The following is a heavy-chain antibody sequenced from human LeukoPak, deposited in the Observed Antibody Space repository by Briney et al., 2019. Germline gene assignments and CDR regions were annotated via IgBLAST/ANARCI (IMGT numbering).Heavy chain of an antibody. J-gene: IGHJ6*03. CDR1: GGSFSGYY. Sequence: PSETLSLTCAVYGGSFSGYYWSWIRQPPGKGLEWIGEINHSGSTNYNPSLKSRVTTSVDTSKNQFSLKLSSVTAADTAVYYCARGGEGATPYYYYYYMDVWGKGTTVTVSS. V-gene: IGHV4-34*01. D-gene: IGHD1-26*01. CDR3: ARGGEGATPYYYYYYMDV. CDR2: INHSGST.